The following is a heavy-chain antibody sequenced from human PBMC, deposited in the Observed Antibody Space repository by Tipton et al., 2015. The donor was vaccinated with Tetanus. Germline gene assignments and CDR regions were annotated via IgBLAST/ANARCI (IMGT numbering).Heavy chain of an antibody. D-gene: IGHD3-10*01. V-gene: IGHV4-59*01. CDR3: AGDGEKIMTSDRRQRRATNYYSHYGLDV. J-gene: IGHJ6*02. Sequence: TLSLTCTVSGGSLSGYHWNWIRQSPGKGLEWIGNIHHSESANYNPSLKSRVTISVDTSKNQITLTLKSVTAADTALYYCAGDGEKIMTSDRRQRRATNYYSHYGLDVWGQGTTVTVSS. CDR1: GGSLSGYH. CDR2: IHHSESA.